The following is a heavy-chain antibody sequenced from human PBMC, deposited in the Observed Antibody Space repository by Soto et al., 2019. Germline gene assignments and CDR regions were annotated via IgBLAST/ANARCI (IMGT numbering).Heavy chain of an antibody. V-gene: IGHV4-59*08. CDR1: GGSISTYK. CDR2: IYYSGST. Sequence: QVQLQESGPGLVKPSETLSLTCTVSGGSISTYKWSWIRQPPGKGLEWIGYIYYSGSTNYKPSLKSRLTISVDTSKNQFSLKLSSVTAADTAVYYCAGQGAGRDDAFDIWGQGTMVTVSS. CDR3: AGQGAGRDDAFDI. J-gene: IGHJ3*02. D-gene: IGHD2-15*01.